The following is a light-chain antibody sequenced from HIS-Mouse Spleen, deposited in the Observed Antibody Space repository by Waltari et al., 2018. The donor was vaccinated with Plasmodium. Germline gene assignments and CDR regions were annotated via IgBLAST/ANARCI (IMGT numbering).Light chain of an antibody. V-gene: IGKV1-39*01. CDR1: QSIRSY. CDR2: AAS. Sequence: DIQMTPSPSSLSASVGDRVTITCRASQSIRSYLNWSQQKPGKAPKLLIYAASSLQSGVPSRCSGSGSGTDFTLTISSLQPEDFATYYCQQSYSTPQLTFGGGTKVEIK. CDR3: QQSYSTPQLT. J-gene: IGKJ4*01.